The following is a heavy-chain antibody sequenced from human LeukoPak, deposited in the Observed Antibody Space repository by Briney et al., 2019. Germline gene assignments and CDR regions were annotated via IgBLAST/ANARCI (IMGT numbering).Heavy chain of an antibody. V-gene: IGHV3-21*01. Sequence: PGGSLRLSCAASGFIFRSYSMNWVRQAPGKGLEWVSSISSSSSYIYYADSVKGRFTISRDNAENSLYLQMNSLRAEDTAVYYCARDHSNSIDYWGQGTLVTVSS. CDR3: ARDHSNSIDY. D-gene: IGHD4-11*01. J-gene: IGHJ4*02. CDR1: GFIFRSYS. CDR2: ISSSSSYI.